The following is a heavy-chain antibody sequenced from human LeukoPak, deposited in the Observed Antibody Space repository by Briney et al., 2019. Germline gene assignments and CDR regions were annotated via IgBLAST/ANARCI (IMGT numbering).Heavy chain of an antibody. CDR1: ALTVIANY. CDR2: IHSNDDT. Sequence: GGSLRLSCAASALTVIANYMTWVRQAPGKGLECVAVIHSNDDTYYAASVRGRFTISRDTSNHLLYLQMNSLRAEDTAVYYCTRGNAAMGDYWGQGNLVTVSS. J-gene: IGHJ4*02. D-gene: IGHD5-18*01. V-gene: IGHV3-53*01. CDR3: TRGNAAMGDY.